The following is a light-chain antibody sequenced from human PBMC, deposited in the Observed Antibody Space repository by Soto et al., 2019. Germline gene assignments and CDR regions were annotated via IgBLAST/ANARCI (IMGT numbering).Light chain of an antibody. Sequence: EIVMTQSPATLSVSPGERATLSFLASQSVKSPLAWYHQKPGQAPRLLIYGASIRATGIPARFSGSGSGTEFTLTISSLQSEDFAVYYCQHYNNWPPWTFGQGTKV. J-gene: IGKJ1*01. V-gene: IGKV3-15*01. CDR3: QHYNNWPPWT. CDR1: QSVKSP. CDR2: GAS.